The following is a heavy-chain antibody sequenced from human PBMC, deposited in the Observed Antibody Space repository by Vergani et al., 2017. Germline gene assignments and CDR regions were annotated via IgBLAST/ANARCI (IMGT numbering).Heavy chain of an antibody. CDR2: IDPSDSYT. CDR1: GYSFTSYW. V-gene: IGHV5-10-1*01. J-gene: IGHJ6*02. D-gene: IGHD2-2*01. CDR3: ARHPEYQLLPYGMDV. Sequence: EVQLVQSGAEVKKPGESLRLSCKGSGYSFTSYWISWVRQMPGKGLEWMGRIDPSDSYTNYSPSFQGHVTISADKSISTAYLQWSSLKASDTAMYYCARHPEYQLLPYGMDVWGQGTTVTVSS.